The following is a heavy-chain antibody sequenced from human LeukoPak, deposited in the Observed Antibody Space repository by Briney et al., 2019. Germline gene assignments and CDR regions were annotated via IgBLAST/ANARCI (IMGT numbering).Heavy chain of an antibody. J-gene: IGHJ2*01. CDR3: VKSGGYATAIRYFDL. CDR2: ISWNSGDI. D-gene: IGHD2-21*02. V-gene: IGHV3-9*01. Sequence: GSSLRLSCAASGFSFGGYALHWVRQAPGKGLEWVASISWNSGDIVHADSVKGRFTISRDNAKNSLYLQMDSLRTEDTALYYCVKSGGYATAIRYFDLWGRGTLVTVSS. CDR1: GFSFGGYA.